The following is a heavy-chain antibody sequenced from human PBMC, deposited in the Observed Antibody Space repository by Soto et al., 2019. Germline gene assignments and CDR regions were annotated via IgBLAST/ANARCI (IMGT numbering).Heavy chain of an antibody. CDR2: INPSGGST. V-gene: IGHV1-46*01. Sequence: ASVKVSCKASGYTFTSYYMHWVRQASGQGLEWMGIINPSGGSTSYAQKFQGRVTMTRDTSTSTVYMELSSLRSEDTAVYYCARDGARSKWELLPLVDYYYGMDVWGQGTTVTVSS. J-gene: IGHJ6*02. CDR3: ARDGARSKWELLPLVDYYYGMDV. D-gene: IGHD1-26*01. CDR1: GYTFTSYY.